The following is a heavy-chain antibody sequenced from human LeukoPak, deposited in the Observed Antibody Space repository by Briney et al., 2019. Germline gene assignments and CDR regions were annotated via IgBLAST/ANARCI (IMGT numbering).Heavy chain of an antibody. CDR3: ARTTGYSSTWEFDS. Sequence: PSETLSLTCTVSGGSITSYYWTWIRQSPGKGLEWIGYTSYSGRTNANPSLKSRVTLSVDTSKSQFSLKMSSLTAAGTAVYYCARTTGYSSTWEFDSWGQGILVTVSS. CDR2: TSYSGRT. CDR1: GGSITSYY. D-gene: IGHD6-13*01. J-gene: IGHJ4*02. V-gene: IGHV4-59*01.